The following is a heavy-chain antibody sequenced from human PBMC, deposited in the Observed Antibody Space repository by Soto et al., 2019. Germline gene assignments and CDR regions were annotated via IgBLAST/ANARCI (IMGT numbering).Heavy chain of an antibody. CDR2: IYSGGST. CDR1: GFTVSSNY. V-gene: IGHV3-53*04. Sequence: EVQLVESGGGLVQPGGSLRLSCAASGFTVSSNYMSWVRQAPGKGLEWVSVIYSGGSTYYADSVKGRFTISRHNSKNTLYLQMNSLRAEDTAVYYCAYTTVTWKPRYMDVWGKGTTVTVSS. CDR3: AYTTVTWKPRYMDV. J-gene: IGHJ6*03. D-gene: IGHD4-4*01.